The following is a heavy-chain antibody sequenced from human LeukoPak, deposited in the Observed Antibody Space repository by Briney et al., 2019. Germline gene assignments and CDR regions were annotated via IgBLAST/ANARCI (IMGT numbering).Heavy chain of an antibody. D-gene: IGHD3-10*01. CDR1: GGFFSGHY. CDR3: ARGLGYYGSGSYYNWFDP. Sequence: SETLSLTCAVYGGFFSGHYWSWIRQPPGKGLEWIGEINHSGSTNYNPSLKSRVTISVDTSKNQFSLKLSSVTAADTAVYYCARGLGYYGSGSYYNWFDPWGQGTLVTVSS. CDR2: INHSGST. V-gene: IGHV4-34*01. J-gene: IGHJ5*02.